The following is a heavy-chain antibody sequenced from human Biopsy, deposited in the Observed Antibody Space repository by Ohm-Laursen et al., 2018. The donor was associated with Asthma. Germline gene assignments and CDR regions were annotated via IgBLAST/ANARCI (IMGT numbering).Heavy chain of an antibody. Sequence: SVKASCKASGDSFSNYAISWVRQPPGQGLEWLGGLIPVLGTPDHAQMFEGRVTITADESTSTAYMELSSLSSEDTAVYYCARGYSGSDRIVYYYSGLEVWGQGTTVTVSS. D-gene: IGHD5-12*01. CDR3: ARGYSGSDRIVYYYSGLEV. CDR2: LIPVLGTP. V-gene: IGHV1-69*13. J-gene: IGHJ6*02. CDR1: GDSFSNYA.